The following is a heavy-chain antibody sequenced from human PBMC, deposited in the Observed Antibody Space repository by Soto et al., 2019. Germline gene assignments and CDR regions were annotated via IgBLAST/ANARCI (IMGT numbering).Heavy chain of an antibody. CDR3: ARVGLYCGGDCYAFDI. CDR1: GYTFTSYG. V-gene: IGHV1-18*01. D-gene: IGHD2-21*02. CDR2: ISAYNGNT. J-gene: IGHJ3*02. Sequence: ASVKVSCKASGYTFTSYGISWVRQAPGQGLEWMGWISAYNGNTNYAQKLQGRVTMTTDTSTSTAYMELRSLRSDDTTVYYCARVGLYCGGDCYAFDIWGQGTMVTVSS.